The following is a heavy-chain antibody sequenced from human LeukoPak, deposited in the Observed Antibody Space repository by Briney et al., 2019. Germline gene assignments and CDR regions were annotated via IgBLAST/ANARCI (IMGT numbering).Heavy chain of an antibody. CDR2: INAGNGNT. CDR1: GYTFTSYA. Sequence: ASVKVSCKASGYTFTSYAMHWVRPAPGQRLEWMGWINAGNGNTKYSQKFQGRVTITRDTSASTAYMELSSLRSEDTAVYYCAREMRSPYYFDYWGQGTLVTVSS. CDR3: AREMRSPYYFDY. V-gene: IGHV1-3*01. J-gene: IGHJ4*02.